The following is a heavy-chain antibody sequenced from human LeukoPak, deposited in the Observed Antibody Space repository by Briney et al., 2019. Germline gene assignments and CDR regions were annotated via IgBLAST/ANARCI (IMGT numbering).Heavy chain of an antibody. CDR2: ISYDGSNK. J-gene: IGHJ4*02. Sequence: GGSLRLSCAASGFTFSSYAMHWVRQAPGKGLEWVAVISYDGSNKYYADSVKGRFTISRDNSKNTLYLQMNSLRAEDTAVYYCARGEAAALYYFDYWGQGTLVTVSS. CDR1: GFTFSSYA. V-gene: IGHV3-30*04. D-gene: IGHD2-2*01. CDR3: ARGEAAALYYFDY.